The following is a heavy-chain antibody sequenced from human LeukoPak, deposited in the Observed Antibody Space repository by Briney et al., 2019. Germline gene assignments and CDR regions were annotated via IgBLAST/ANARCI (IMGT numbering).Heavy chain of an antibody. Sequence: AASVKVSCKAPRGTFDSYGISWVRQAPGQGLEWMGGVMAIFGRVKDGQKFQGRATITTDASTSTAYMELSSLTSEDTGVYYCARGELGDRSSFSFFDYGGQGTLVTVSS. CDR3: ARGELGDRSSFSFFDY. D-gene: IGHD3-10*01. CDR1: RGTFDSYG. CDR2: VMAIFGRV. J-gene: IGHJ4*02. V-gene: IGHV1-69*05.